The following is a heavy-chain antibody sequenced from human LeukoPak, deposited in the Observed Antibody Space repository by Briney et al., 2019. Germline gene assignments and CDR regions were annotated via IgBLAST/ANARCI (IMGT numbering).Heavy chain of an antibody. CDR3: ARDLQGEEYYYGMDV. CDR2: INPNSGGT. CDR1: GYTFTGYY. J-gene: IGHJ6*02. V-gene: IGHV1-2*02. Sequence: ASVKVSCKASGYTFTGYYMHWVRQAPGQGLEWMGWINPNSGGTNYAQKFQGRVTMTRDTSISAAYMELSRLRSDDTAVYYCARDLQGEEYYYGMDVWGQGTTVTVSS.